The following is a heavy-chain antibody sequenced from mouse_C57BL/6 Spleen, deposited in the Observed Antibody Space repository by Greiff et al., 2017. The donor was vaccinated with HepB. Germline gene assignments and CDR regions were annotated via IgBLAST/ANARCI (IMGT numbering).Heavy chain of an antibody. D-gene: IGHD3-3*01. CDR1: GFTFSDYY. CDR2: ISNGGGST. Sequence: EVKLQESGGGLVQPGGSLKLSCAASGFTFSDYYMYWVRQTPEKRLEWVAYISNGGGSTYYPDTVKGRFTISRDNAKNTLYLQMSRLKSEDTAMYYCARGTSHWYFDVWGTGTTVTVSS. V-gene: IGHV5-12*01. J-gene: IGHJ1*03. CDR3: ARGTSHWYFDV.